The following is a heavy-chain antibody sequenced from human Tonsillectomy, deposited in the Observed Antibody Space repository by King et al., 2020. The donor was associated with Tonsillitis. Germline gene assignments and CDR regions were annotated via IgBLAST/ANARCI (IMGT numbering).Heavy chain of an antibody. CDR3: ITGLGRTNGDS. J-gene: IGHJ4*02. CDR2: IMRSGEGATT. CDR1: GFTFSDAW. V-gene: IGHV3-15*01. Sequence: VQLVESGGGLVKPGGSLRLSCAASGFTFSDAWMSWARQAPGKGLEWVGRIMRSGEGATTYAPPVRGRFTISRDDSKTTVYLQMNNLETEDTAVYYCITGLGRTNGDSWGQGTLVTVSS. D-gene: IGHD1-14*01.